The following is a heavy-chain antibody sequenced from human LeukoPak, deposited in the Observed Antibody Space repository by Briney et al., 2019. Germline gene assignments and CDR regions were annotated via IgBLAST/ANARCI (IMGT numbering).Heavy chain of an antibody. Sequence: EASVKVSCKPSGYTFSSYGISWLRQAPGQGLEWMGWIRVYNGDTNYAQKFKGRVTMTTDTSTNTAYMELRSLGSDDTAVYYCARGGSRVTTINILDYWGQGALVTVSS. D-gene: IGHD5-24*01. CDR1: GYTFSSYG. J-gene: IGHJ4*02. V-gene: IGHV1-18*01. CDR2: IRVYNGDT. CDR3: ARGGSRVTTINILDY.